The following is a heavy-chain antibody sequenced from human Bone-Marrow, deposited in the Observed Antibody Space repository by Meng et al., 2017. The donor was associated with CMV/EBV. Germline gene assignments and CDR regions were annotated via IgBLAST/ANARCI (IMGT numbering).Heavy chain of an antibody. CDR1: GGTFSSYA. Sequence: SVKVSCKASGGTFSSYAISWVRQAPGQGLEWMGWSIPILGIANYAQKFQGRVTITADKATNTAYMEMSSRRSEETAVYYCGRERGTAAAGTGYYWGQGTLVTVSS. J-gene: IGHJ4*02. CDR2: SIPILGIA. CDR3: GRERGTAAAGTGYY. D-gene: IGHD6-13*01. V-gene: IGHV1-69*10.